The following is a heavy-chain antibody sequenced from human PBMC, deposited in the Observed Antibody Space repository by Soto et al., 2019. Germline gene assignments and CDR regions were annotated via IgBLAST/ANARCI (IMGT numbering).Heavy chain of an antibody. CDR2: INPSGGST. V-gene: IGHV1-46*01. Sequence: ASVKVSCQASGYTFTSYYMHWVRQAPGQGLEWMGIINPSGGSTSYAQKFQGRVTMTRDTSTSTVYMELSSLRSEDTAVYYCARTRVYGDYGYYYYYDMDVWGQGTTVTVSS. CDR1: GYTFTSYY. CDR3: ARTRVYGDYGYYYYYDMDV. D-gene: IGHD4-17*01. J-gene: IGHJ6*02.